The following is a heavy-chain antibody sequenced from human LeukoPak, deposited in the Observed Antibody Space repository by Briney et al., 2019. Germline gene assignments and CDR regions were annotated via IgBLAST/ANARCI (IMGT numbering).Heavy chain of an antibody. CDR2: ISAYSSNT. J-gene: IGHJ3*02. CDR1: GYTFMSYG. V-gene: IGHV1-18*01. Sequence: ASVKVSCKAYGYTFMSYGIRWVRQPPGQGLEWMGWISAYSSNTHYAQRLQGRVTMTTDTSISTAYMELRRLRSDDTAVYYCARATGTWGQDGSLIWGQGTIVTVSS. CDR3: ARATGTWGQDGSLI. D-gene: IGHD3-10*01.